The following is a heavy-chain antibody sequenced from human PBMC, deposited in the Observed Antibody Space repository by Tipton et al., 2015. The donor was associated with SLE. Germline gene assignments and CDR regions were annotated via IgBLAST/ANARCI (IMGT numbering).Heavy chain of an antibody. J-gene: IGHJ6*02. D-gene: IGHD2-2*01. CDR1: GFTFSSYA. V-gene: IGHV3-64*04. CDR3: AKVITQQLQHRYYYYGMDV. Sequence: SLRLSCSASGFTFSSYAMHWVRQAPGKGLEYVSAISSNGGSTYYADSVKGRFTISRDNSKNTLYLQMNSLRAEDTAVYYCAKVITQQLQHRYYYYGMDVWGQGTTVTVSS. CDR2: ISSNGGST.